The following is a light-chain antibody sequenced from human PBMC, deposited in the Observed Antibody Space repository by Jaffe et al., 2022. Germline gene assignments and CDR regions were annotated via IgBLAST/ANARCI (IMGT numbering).Light chain of an antibody. CDR2: ENN. CDR3: GTWDSSLSAHYV. J-gene: IGLJ1*01. Sequence: QSVLTQPPSVSAAPGQKVTISCSGSSSNIGNNYVSWYQQLPGTAPKLLIYENNKRPSGIPDRFSGSKSGTSATLGITGLQTGDEVDYYCGTWDSSLSAHYVFGTGTKVTVL. V-gene: IGLV1-51*02. CDR1: SSNIGNNY.